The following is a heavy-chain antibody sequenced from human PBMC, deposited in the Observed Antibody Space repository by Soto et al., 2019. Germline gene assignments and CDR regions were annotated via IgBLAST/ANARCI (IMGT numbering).Heavy chain of an antibody. V-gene: IGHV3-48*02. CDR1: GFTFSSHI. J-gene: IGHJ6*02. CDR3: ARRITMVRGPYYYYAMDV. D-gene: IGHD3-10*01. Sequence: PGGSLRLSCAASGFTFSSHIMNWVRQAPGKGLEWISYITSTSSTKNYADSVKGRFTISRDNANNSLYLQMNSLRDEDTAVYYCARRITMVRGPYYYYAMDVWGQGTTVTVSS. CDR2: ITSTSSTK.